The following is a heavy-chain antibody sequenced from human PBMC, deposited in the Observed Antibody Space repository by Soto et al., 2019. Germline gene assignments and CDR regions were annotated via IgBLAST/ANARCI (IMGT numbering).Heavy chain of an antibody. D-gene: IGHD5-12*01. CDR1: GFSLTTRGVA. V-gene: IGHV2-5*02. CDR3: AHRPRGYAYYFDQ. CDR2: IFWEDDK. J-gene: IGHJ4*02. Sequence: QITLKESGPALVRPTQTLTLTCSFSGFSLTTRGVAVGWIRQPPGKALEWLALIFWEDDKWYSTSLRSRLTITEDTSKNQVVLTMNNMDPVDTATYYCAHRPRGYAYYFDQWGQGTLVTVSS.